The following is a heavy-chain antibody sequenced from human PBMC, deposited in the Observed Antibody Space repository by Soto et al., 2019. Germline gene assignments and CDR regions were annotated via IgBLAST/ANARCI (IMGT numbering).Heavy chain of an antibody. CDR2: ISSSSSYI. Sequence: EVQLVESGGGLVKPGGSLRLSCAASGFTFSSYSMNWVRQAPGKGLEWVSSISSSSSYIYYADSVKGRFTISRDNAKNSLYRQMNRLRAEDTAVYYCARGYCSGGSCYSFPVDYWGQGTLVTVSS. J-gene: IGHJ4*02. D-gene: IGHD2-15*01. V-gene: IGHV3-21*01. CDR3: ARGYCSGGSCYSFPVDY. CDR1: GFTFSSYS.